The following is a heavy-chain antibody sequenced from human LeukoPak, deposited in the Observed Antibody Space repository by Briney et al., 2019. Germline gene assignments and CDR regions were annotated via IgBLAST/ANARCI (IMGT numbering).Heavy chain of an antibody. J-gene: IGHJ4*02. CDR3: AGIDYYDSSGYYYVEDY. Sequence: GGSLRLSCAASGFTFSSYEMNWVRQAPGKGLEWVSYISSSGSTIYYADSVKGRFTIPRDNAKDSLYLQMNSLRAEDTAVYYCAGIDYYDSSGYYYVEDYWGQGTLVTVSS. CDR2: ISSSGSTI. CDR1: GFTFSSYE. D-gene: IGHD3-22*01. V-gene: IGHV3-48*03.